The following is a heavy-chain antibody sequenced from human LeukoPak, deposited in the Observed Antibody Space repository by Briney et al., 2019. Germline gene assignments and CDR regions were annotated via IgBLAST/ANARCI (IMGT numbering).Heavy chain of an antibody. J-gene: IGHJ4*02. CDR3: ARDSYDFWSGYFDY. CDR1: GFTFSSYA. Sequence: GGSLRLSYAASGFTFSSYAMSWVRQAPGKGLEWVSAISGSGGSTYYADSVKGRFTISRDNSKNTLYLQMNSLRAEDTAVYYCARDSYDFWSGYFDYWGQGTLVTVSS. V-gene: IGHV3-23*01. CDR2: ISGSGGST. D-gene: IGHD3-3*01.